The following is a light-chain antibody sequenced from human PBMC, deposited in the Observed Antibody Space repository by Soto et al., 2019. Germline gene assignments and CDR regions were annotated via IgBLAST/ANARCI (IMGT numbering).Light chain of an antibody. CDR1: SSDVGSYNL. Sequence: QSVLTQPASVSGSPGQSITISCTGTSSDVGSYNLVSWYQQHPGKAPKLMIYEGSKRPSGVSNRFSGSKSGNTASLTISGLQAEDEAEYHCTSYTGDDFTFVFGTGTKVTVL. CDR3: TSYTGDDFTFV. V-gene: IGLV2-14*02. J-gene: IGLJ1*01. CDR2: EGS.